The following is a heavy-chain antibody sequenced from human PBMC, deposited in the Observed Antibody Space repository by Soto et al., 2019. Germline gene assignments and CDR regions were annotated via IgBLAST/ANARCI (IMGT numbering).Heavy chain of an antibody. Sequence: PSETLSLTCNVSCDSISHLYWSWFRQCPGKGLEYIGYMFYDGSTNYNPSLTRRVAISVDTSRKQFALKLHSVSAADTATYYCARVKRGYSYGSVIDFWGRGILVTVSS. D-gene: IGHD5-18*01. CDR2: MFYDGST. CDR1: CDSISHLY. V-gene: IGHV4-59*11. CDR3: ARVKRGYSYGSVIDF. J-gene: IGHJ5*01.